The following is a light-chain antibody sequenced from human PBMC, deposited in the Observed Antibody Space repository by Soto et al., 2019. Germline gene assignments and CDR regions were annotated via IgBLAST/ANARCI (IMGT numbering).Light chain of an antibody. V-gene: IGLV1-44*01. CDR3: AAWDDSLNGPL. Sequence: QALVTQPPSASGTPGQRVTISCSGSSSNIGSNTVNWYQQLPGTAPTLLIYSNNQRPSGVPDRFSGSKSGTSASLAVNGLQSEDEADYYCAAWDDSLNGPLFGGGTKLTVL. CDR1: SSNIGSNT. J-gene: IGLJ3*02. CDR2: SNN.